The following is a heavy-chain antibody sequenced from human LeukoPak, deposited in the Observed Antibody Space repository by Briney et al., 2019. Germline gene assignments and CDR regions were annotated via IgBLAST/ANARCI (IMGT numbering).Heavy chain of an antibody. J-gene: IGHJ5*02. CDR3: ARGPNWNHGRGWFDP. Sequence: ASVKVSCKASGYTFTSYYMHWVRQAPGQGLEWMGIINPSGGSTSYAQKFQGRVTMTRDMSTSTVYMELSSLRSEDTAVYYRARGPNWNHGRGWFDPWGQGTLVTVSS. V-gene: IGHV1-46*01. CDR2: INPSGGST. D-gene: IGHD1-1*01. CDR1: GYTFTSYY.